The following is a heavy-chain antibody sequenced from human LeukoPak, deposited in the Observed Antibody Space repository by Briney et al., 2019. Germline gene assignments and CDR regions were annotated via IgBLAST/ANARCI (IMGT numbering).Heavy chain of an antibody. CDR1: GGTFSSYA. J-gene: IGHJ6*02. CDR2: IIPIFGTA. Sequence: GASVKVSCKASGGTFSSYAISWVRQAPGQGLEWMGGIIPIFGTANYAQRFQGRVTITADESTSTAYMELSSLRSEDTAVYYCATVGVYYYGMDVWGQGTTVTVSS. D-gene: IGHD3-3*01. CDR3: ATVGVYYYGMDV. V-gene: IGHV1-69*13.